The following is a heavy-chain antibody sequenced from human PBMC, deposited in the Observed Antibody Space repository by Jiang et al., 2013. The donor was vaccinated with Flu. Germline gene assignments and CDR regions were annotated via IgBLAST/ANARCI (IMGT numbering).Heavy chain of an antibody. D-gene: IGHD6-19*01. CDR2: INTNTVNP. CDR3: ARGWYRDAFDI. CDR1: GYIFTNYA. V-gene: IGHV7-4-1*02. Sequence: CKASGYIFTNYALNWVRQAPGQGLEWMGWINTNTVNPTYAQGFTGRFVFSLDTSVSTAYLQISSLEAEDTAVYYCARGWYRDAFDIWGQGTMVTVSS. J-gene: IGHJ3*02.